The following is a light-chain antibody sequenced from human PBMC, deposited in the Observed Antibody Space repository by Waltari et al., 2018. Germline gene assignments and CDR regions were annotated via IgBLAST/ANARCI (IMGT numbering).Light chain of an antibody. J-gene: IGKJ4*01. CDR1: QSVKNN. Sequence: DIQMTQSPSTLSAYVGDRVIITCRASQSVKNNLAWYQQKPGKAPKVLVHDASSLESGGPSRFSGSGYGTEFTLTISSLQPDDFATYYCQEYDSLPVTFGGGTKVEIK. CDR2: DAS. CDR3: QEYDSLPVT. V-gene: IGKV1-5*01.